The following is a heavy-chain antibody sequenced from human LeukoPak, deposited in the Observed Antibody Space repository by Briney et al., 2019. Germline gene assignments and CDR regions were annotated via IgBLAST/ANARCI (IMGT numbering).Heavy chain of an antibody. CDR3: TRVAAASHFDY. CDR2: IYSSGST. Sequence: SETLSLTCSVSGDSISSIYWSWIRQPAGKGLEWIGRIYSSGSTNYNPSLKSRVTISVDMSKNQFSLKLSSVTAADTAVYYCTRVAAASHFDYWGQGTLVTVSS. CDR1: GDSISSIY. J-gene: IGHJ4*02. D-gene: IGHD2-2*01. V-gene: IGHV4-4*07.